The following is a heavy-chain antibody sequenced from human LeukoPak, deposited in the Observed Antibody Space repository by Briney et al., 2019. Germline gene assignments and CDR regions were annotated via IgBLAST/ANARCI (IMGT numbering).Heavy chain of an antibody. CDR1: GGSISSYY. CDR2: IYFSGTT. D-gene: IGHD5-18*01. J-gene: IGHJ4*02. Sequence: SETLSLTCTVSGGSISSYYWGWIRQPPGKGLEWIGSIYFSGTTYYNPSLKSRVTMSADTSKSQFSLKLSSVTAADTAVFYCARHSSVYSYGHRPFDYWGQGTLVTVSS. CDR3: ARHSSVYSYGHRPFDY. V-gene: IGHV4-39*01.